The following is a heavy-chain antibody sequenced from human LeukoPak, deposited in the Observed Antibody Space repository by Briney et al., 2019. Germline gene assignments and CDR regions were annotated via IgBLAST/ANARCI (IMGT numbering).Heavy chain of an antibody. V-gene: IGHV5-51*01. CDR3: ARHGQQQLVPPLDY. Sequence: GESLQISCQGSGYSFTSYWIGWVRQMPGKGLEWMGIIYPGDSDTRYSPSFQGQVTISADKSISTAYLQWSSLKASDAAMYYCARHGQQQLVPPLDYWGQGTLVTVSS. J-gene: IGHJ4*02. CDR2: IYPGDSDT. D-gene: IGHD6-13*01. CDR1: GYSFTSYW.